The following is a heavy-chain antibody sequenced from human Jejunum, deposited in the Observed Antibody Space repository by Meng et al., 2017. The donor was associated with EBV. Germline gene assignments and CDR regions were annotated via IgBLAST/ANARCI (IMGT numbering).Heavy chain of an antibody. J-gene: IGHJ4*02. CDR2: ISVYRGNT. Sequence: QVQLWKSGAEGKKPGASVKVSCKASGYDFINSGISWVRQAPGKGLEWVGWISVYRGNTNYAQRFQDRVTLTTNTSTSTVYMELRSLTSDDTAVYYCARDRSNSDYWGQGTLVTVSS. CDR3: ARDRSNSDY. V-gene: IGHV1-18*01. CDR1: GYDFINSG. D-gene: IGHD5-24*01.